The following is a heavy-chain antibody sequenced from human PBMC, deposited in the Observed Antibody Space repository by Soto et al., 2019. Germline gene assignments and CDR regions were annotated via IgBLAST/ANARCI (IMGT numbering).Heavy chain of an antibody. CDR1: GGSINSNAYY. J-gene: IGHJ4*02. D-gene: IGHD5-12*01. Sequence: PSETLSLTCSVSGGSINSNAYYWSWIRHPPRKGLEWLGYIHNSGSSHYRPSLKSRLNISLDTSKNQFSLKLTSVTPADTAVYSCARLRDGYNSFDYWGLGILVTVSS. CDR3: ARLRDGYNSFDY. V-gene: IGHV4-30-4*01. CDR2: IHNSGSS.